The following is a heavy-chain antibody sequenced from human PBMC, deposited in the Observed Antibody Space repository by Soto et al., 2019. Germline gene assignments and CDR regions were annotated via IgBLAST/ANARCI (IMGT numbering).Heavy chain of an antibody. Sequence: PSETLSLTCAVYGGSFSGYYWSWIRQPPGKGLEWIGEINHSGSTNYNPSLKSRVTISVDTSKNQFSLKLSSVSAADTAVYYCASQLCTFGSCSLNRFDFCAQGTLVTVSS. J-gene: IGHJ4*02. CDR2: INHSGST. CDR1: GGSFSGYY. CDR3: ASQLCTFGSCSLNRFDF. V-gene: IGHV4-34*01. D-gene: IGHD2-15*01.